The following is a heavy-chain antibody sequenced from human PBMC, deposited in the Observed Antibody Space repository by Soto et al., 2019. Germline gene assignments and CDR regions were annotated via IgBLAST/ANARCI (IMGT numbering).Heavy chain of an antibody. J-gene: IGHJ4*02. Sequence: EVQLQESGGGLVKPGGSLRLSCVASGLTFSKVWMSWVRQAPGKGLEWLGRITSQSDGETTDYAAPVKDRFIISRDDSRNTVFLEMSNLKTEETAVYYCTTDGRSDFWGQGTLVTVSS. V-gene: IGHV3-15*01. CDR1: GLTFSKVW. CDR2: ITSQSDGETT. CDR3: TTDGRSDF.